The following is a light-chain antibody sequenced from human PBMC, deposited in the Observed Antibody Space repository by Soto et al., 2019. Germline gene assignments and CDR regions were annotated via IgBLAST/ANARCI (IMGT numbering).Light chain of an antibody. Sequence: EIVLTQSPGTLSLSPGERATLSCRASQSVSSNFSGWYQQQPGQAPRLLIYGASTRATRIPDRFSGSGSGTDLTLTSSRLEPEDFAVYYCQQYGSSFTFGGGTKVEIK. J-gene: IGKJ4*01. CDR3: QQYGSSFT. V-gene: IGKV3-20*01. CDR2: GAS. CDR1: QSVSSNF.